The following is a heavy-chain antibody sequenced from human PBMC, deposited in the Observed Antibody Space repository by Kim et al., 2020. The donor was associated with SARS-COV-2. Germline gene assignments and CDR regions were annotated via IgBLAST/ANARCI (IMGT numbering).Heavy chain of an antibody. CDR3: ARVRGIFISGDYRRSRYFDY. D-gene: IGHD3-3*02. CDR1: GYTFINYY. CDR2: INPSDGST. V-gene: IGHV1-46*01. J-gene: IGHJ4*01. Sequence: ASVKVSCKASGYTFINYYIHWVRQAPGQGLEWMGIINPSDGSTNYAPKFQGRLTMTRDTSTRTVYMQVSSLRSDDTAVYYCARVRGIFISGDYRRSRYFDYWGQGTLVTVSS.